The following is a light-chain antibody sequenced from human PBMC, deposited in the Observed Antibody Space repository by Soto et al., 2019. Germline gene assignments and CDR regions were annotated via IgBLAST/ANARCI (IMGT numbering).Light chain of an antibody. Sequence: QPVLTQPPSVSGAPGQRVTISCTGNSSNLGAGYDVHWYQQLPGAAPKLVIYSNNQRPSGVPDRLSGSKSGTSASLAISGLQSEDEADYYCAAWDDSLDGLYVFGTGTKLTVL. J-gene: IGLJ1*01. CDR1: SSNLGAGYD. V-gene: IGLV1-40*01. CDR3: AAWDDSLDGLYV. CDR2: SNN.